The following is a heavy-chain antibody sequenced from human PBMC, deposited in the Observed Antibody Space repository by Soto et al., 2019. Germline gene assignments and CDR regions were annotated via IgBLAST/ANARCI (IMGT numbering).Heavy chain of an antibody. CDR3: ARGGRVYGMDV. D-gene: IGHD3-10*01. CDR2: IWYDGSKK. J-gene: IGHJ6*02. V-gene: IGHV3-33*01. Sequence: QVQLVESGGGVVQPGRSLRLSCAASGFTFSSYGMHWVRQAPGKGLEWVAVIWYDGSKKYYADSVKGRFTISRDNSKNTLYLQMNSLRAEDTAVYYCARGGRVYGMDVWGQGTTVTVSS. CDR1: GFTFSSYG.